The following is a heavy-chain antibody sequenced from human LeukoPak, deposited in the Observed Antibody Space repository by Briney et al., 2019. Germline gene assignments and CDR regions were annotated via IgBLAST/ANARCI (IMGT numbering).Heavy chain of an antibody. CDR3: AKDRCISCWDWFDP. J-gene: IGHJ5*02. Sequence: GGSLRLSCAASGFTFSDYYMSWIRQAPGKGLEWVSYISSSGSTIYYADSVKGRFTISRDNAKNSLYLQMTSLRAEDTAVYYCAKDRCISCWDWFDPWGQGTLVTVSS. D-gene: IGHD2-8*01. CDR1: GFTFSDYY. V-gene: IGHV3-11*01. CDR2: ISSSGSTI.